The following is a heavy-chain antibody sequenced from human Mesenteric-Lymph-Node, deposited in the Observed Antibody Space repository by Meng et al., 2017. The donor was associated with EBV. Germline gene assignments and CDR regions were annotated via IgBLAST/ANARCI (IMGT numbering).Heavy chain of an antibody. CDR1: GGSISSTNW. Sequence: QVQLQESGPGLEKPPGTLSLTCTVSGGSISSTNWLSWVRQAPGKGLDCIAEISESGNINYNPSLKSRVTTSVDTPKNQFFLKLNSVTAADTAVYYCAAGGVRGEFDYWGQGTLVTVAS. CDR2: ISESGNI. CDR3: AAGGVRGEFDY. D-gene: IGHD3-10*01. J-gene: IGHJ4*02. V-gene: IGHV4-4*03.